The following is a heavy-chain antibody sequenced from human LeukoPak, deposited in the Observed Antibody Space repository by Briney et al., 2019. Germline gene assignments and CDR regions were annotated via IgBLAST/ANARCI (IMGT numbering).Heavy chain of an antibody. CDR3: ARDSSSWFYYYYGMDV. V-gene: IGHV1-18*01. Sequence: SVKLSCMVSGYIFTNFGVSWVRQAPGQGLEWMGWISAYNGNTNYAQKFHGRVTMTTDTSTSTAYMELRSLRSDDTAVYYCARDSSSWFYYYYGMDVWGQGTTVTVSS. CDR1: GYIFTNFG. D-gene: IGHD6-13*01. CDR2: ISAYNGNT. J-gene: IGHJ6*02.